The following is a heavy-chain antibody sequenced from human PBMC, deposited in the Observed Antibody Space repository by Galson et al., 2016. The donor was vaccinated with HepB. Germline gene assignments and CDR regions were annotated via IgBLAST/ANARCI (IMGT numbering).Heavy chain of an antibody. CDR3: ARVRVVLVPAARGGWFDP. Sequence: SVKVSCKASGYTFTSYDINWVRKATGQGLEWMGWMNPNSGNTGYAQKFQGRVTMTRDTSISTAYMELSSRRSEDTAVFYCARVRVVLVPAARGGWFDPGGQGTRVTVSS. CDR1: GYTFTSYD. D-gene: IGHD2-2*01. CDR2: MNPNSGNT. V-gene: IGHV1-8*01. J-gene: IGHJ5*02.